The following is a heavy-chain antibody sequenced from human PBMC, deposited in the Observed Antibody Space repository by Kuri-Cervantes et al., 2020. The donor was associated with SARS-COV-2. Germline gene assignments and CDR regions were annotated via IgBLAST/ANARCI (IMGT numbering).Heavy chain of an antibody. CDR3: ARLPYYYYMDV. V-gene: IGHV5-51*01. CDR1: GYTFTSYW. Sequence: KVSCKGSGYTFTSYWIAWVRQMPGKGLEWMGIIYPGDSDIRYGPSFQGQVTISADKSISTAYPQWSSLKASDTAMYYCARLPYYYYMDVWGKGTTVTVSS. J-gene: IGHJ6*03. CDR2: IYPGDSDI.